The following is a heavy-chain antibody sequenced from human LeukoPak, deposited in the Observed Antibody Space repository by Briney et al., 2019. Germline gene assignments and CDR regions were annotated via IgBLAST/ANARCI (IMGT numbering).Heavy chain of an antibody. CDR3: AKDGPLIYSSSNYFDY. CDR1: GFTFSAYG. CDR2: IRYDGGNK. V-gene: IGHV3-30*02. D-gene: IGHD6-6*01. Sequence: PGGSLRLSCAASGFTFSAYGMHWVHQAPGKGLEWVAFIRYDGGNKYYADSVKGRFTISRDNSKNTLYLQMNSLRAEDTAVYYCAKDGPLIYSSSNYFDYWGQGTLVTVSS. J-gene: IGHJ4*02.